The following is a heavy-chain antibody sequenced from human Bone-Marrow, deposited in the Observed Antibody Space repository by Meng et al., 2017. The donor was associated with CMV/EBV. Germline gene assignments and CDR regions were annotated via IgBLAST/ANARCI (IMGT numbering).Heavy chain of an antibody. J-gene: IGHJ4*02. CDR1: GFTFSSYS. CDR3: ARDDVVVPAALEVFDY. CDR2: ISSSSSYI. V-gene: IGHV3-21*01. Sequence: GGSLRLSCAASGFTFSSYSMNWVRQAPGKGLEWVSSISSSSSYIYYADSVKGRFTISRDNAKNSLYLQMNSLRAEDTAVYYCARDDVVVPAALEVFDYWGQATLVTFSS. D-gene: IGHD2-2*01.